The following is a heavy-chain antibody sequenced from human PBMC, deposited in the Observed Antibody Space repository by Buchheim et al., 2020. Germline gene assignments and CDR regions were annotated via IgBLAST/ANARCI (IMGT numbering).Heavy chain of an antibody. CDR1: GYSFTAYW. D-gene: IGHD3-9*01. CDR3: ARTPGFSHSFDV. J-gene: IGHJ3*01. V-gene: IGHV5-51*01. Sequence: EVQLVQSGAEVKKPGEPLKISCKGSGYSFTAYWIGRVRQTPEKGFEWMGIIYTGDSEIRYSASFQGQVIISADRSIHTAYTQWSTLMSSDTAMYYCARTPGFSHSFDVWGQGT. CDR2: IYTGDSEI.